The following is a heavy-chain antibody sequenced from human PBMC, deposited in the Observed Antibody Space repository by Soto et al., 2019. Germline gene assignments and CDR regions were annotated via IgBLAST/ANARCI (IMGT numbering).Heavy chain of an antibody. CDR2: TNAGNGNT. CDR3: ARAYCSGGSCYPNPYYFHY. J-gene: IGHJ4*02. D-gene: IGHD2-15*01. V-gene: IGHV1-3*01. Sequence: ASVKVSCKASGCTFTSSAMHSVRQAPAQRLQWMGWTNAGNGNTKYSQKFQGRVTITRDTSASTAYMELSSLRSEDTAVYYCARAYCSGGSCYPNPYYFHYWGQGTLVNVSS. CDR1: GCTFTSSA.